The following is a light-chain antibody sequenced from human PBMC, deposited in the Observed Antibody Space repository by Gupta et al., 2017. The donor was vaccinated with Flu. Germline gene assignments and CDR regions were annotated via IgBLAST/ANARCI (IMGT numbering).Light chain of an antibody. V-gene: IGKV3-20*01. CDR3: HQDDTSPRA. CDR2: GAS. Sequence: EIVLTQSPHTLSLSPGQTVTISCRASQSLSSNSIGWYQQRPGQAPRLLIYGASDRATGIPDRFSGSGCGTDFTLTISRLDPEDFAVYYCHQDDTSPRAFGQGTKVEIK. CDR1: QSLSSNS. J-gene: IGKJ1*01.